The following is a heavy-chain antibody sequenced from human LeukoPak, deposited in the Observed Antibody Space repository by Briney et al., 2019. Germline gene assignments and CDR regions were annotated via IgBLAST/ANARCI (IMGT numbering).Heavy chain of an antibody. V-gene: IGHV3-23*01. CDR2: ITSSGRTP. Sequence: PGGSLRLSCEASGFTFNTHAMSWVRQAPGKGLEWVASITSSGRTPYYTDSVKGRFTISRDNSKNTLYLQMNSLRGDDTAVYYCAKDRPNFYETSGSYYKIKGDFWGQGSPVTVSS. J-gene: IGHJ4*02. CDR1: GFTFNTHA. D-gene: IGHD3-10*01. CDR3: AKDRPNFYETSGSYYKIKGDF.